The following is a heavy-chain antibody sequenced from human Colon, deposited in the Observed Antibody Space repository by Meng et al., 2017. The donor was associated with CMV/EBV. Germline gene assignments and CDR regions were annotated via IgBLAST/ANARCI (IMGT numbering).Heavy chain of an antibody. V-gene: IGHV3-23*01. Sequence: GGSLRLSCVASGFTLKTYMMTWVRQAPGKGLEWVAGLGGSGGITLYADSVKGRFTISRDFSTHTLYLQMTALRADDSALYFCARDPIAHAGSYFDSWGQGTLVTVSS. CDR1: GFTLKTYM. CDR3: ARDPIAHAGSYFDS. D-gene: IGHD2-15*01. J-gene: IGHJ4*02. CDR2: LGGSGGIT.